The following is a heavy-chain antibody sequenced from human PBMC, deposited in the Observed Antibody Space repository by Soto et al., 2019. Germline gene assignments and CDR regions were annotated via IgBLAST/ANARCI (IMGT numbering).Heavy chain of an antibody. D-gene: IGHD3-22*01. CDR1: GCSISSGGYS. CDR3: ARTLGYYDSSGYPVDWFDP. V-gene: IGHV4-30-2*01. J-gene: IGHJ5*02. CDR2: IYHSGST. Sequence: SETLSLTCAVSGCSISSGGYSWSWIRQPPGEGLEWIGYIYHSGSTYYNPSLKSRVTISVDRSKNQFSLKLSSVTAADTAVYYCARTLGYYDSSGYPVDWFDPWGQGTLVTVSS.